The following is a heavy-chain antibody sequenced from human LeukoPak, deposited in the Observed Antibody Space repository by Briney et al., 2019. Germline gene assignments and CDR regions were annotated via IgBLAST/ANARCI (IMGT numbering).Heavy chain of an antibody. CDR2: ISWNSGSI. CDR3: AKDMGSRVATMDY. D-gene: IGHD5-12*01. Sequence: GGSLRLPCAASGFTFDDYAMHWVRQAPGKGLEWVSGISWNSGSIGYADSVKGRFTISRDNAKNSLYLQMNSLRAEDTALYYCAKDMGSRVATMDYWGQGTLVTVSS. V-gene: IGHV3-9*01. CDR1: GFTFDDYA. J-gene: IGHJ4*02.